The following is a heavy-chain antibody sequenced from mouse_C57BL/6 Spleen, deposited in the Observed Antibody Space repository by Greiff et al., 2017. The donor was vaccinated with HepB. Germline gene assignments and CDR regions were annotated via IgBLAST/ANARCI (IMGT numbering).Heavy chain of an antibody. J-gene: IGHJ1*03. D-gene: IGHD1-1*01. Sequence: EVKLLESGPELVKPGASVKMSCKASGYTFTDYNMHWVKQSHGKSLEWIGYINPNNGGTSYNQKFKGKATLTVNKSSSTAYMELRSLTSEDSAVYYCARRDGSSYWYFDVWGTGTTVTVSS. V-gene: IGHV1-22*01. CDR3: ARRDGSSYWYFDV. CDR1: GYTFTDYN. CDR2: INPNNGGT.